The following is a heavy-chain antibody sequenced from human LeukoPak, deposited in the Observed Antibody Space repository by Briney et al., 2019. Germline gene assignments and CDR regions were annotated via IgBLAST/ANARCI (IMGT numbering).Heavy chain of an antibody. Sequence: GGSLRLSCAASGFTFSSYEMNWVRQAPGKGLEWVSYISSSGSTIYYADPVKGRFTISRDNAKNSLYLQMNSLTAEDTAVYYCARDVPFFYPWGQGPLVTVSS. CDR2: ISSSGSTI. CDR3: ARDVPFFYP. J-gene: IGHJ5*02. CDR1: GFTFSSYE. V-gene: IGHV3-48*03. D-gene: IGHD3-10*02.